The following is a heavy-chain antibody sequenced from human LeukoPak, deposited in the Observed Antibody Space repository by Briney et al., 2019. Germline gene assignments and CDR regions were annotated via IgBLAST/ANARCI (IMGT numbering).Heavy chain of an antibody. D-gene: IGHD1-26*01. CDR3: ARGWDEGHDY. CDR1: GYTFTGYY. CDR2: INPNSGGT. V-gene: IGHV1-2*02. Sequence: SVTVSCKACGYTFTGYYLHRVRHAPGQRLEWMGWINPNSGGTTFAQKFQGGVTMTRDTSISTAYMEVSSLRSDDTAVSYCARGWDEGHDYWGQGTLVTVSS. J-gene: IGHJ4*02.